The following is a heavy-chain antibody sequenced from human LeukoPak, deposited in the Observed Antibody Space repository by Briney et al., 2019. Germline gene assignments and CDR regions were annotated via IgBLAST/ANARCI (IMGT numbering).Heavy chain of an antibody. CDR2: IYYSGST. CDR1: GGSISSGYYY. J-gene: IGHJ4*02. Sequence: SETLSLTCAASGGSISSGYYYWSWIRQPPGKGLEWIGYIYYSGSTYYNPSLKSRLTISVDTSKNQFSLKLSSVTAADTAIYYCARDRDGYNTIDYWGQGTLVTVSS. V-gene: IGHV4-30-4*01. CDR3: ARDRDGYNTIDY. D-gene: IGHD5-24*01.